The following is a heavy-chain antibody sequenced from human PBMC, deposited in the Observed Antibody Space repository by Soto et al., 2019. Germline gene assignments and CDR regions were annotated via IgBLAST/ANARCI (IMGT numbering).Heavy chain of an antibody. V-gene: IGHV5-10-1*01. CDR1: GYSFTSYW. J-gene: IGHJ6*02. CDR2: IGPSDSYT. Sequence: GESLKISCKGPGYSFTSYWISWVRQMPGKGLEWMGRIGPSDSYTNYSPSFQGHVTISADKSISTAYLQWSSLKASDTAMYYCARTGKYDYKGMDVWGQGTTVTVSS. CDR3: ARTGKYDYKGMDV.